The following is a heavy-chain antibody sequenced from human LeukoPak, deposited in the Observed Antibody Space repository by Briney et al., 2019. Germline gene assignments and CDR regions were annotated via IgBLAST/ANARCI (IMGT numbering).Heavy chain of an antibody. V-gene: IGHV1-69*04. CDR2: IIPIFGIA. D-gene: IGHD3-22*01. J-gene: IGHJ4*02. Sequence: ASVKVSCKASGGTFSSYAISWVRQAPGQGLEWMGRIIPIFGIANYAQKFQGRVTITADKSTSTACMELSSLRSEDTAVYYCAREEYCYDSSGYYYFDYWGQGTLVTVSS. CDR3: AREEYCYDSSGYYYFDY. CDR1: GGTFSSYA.